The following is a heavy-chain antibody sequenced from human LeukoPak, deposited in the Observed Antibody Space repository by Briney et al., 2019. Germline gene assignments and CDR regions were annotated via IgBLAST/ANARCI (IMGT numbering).Heavy chain of an antibody. Sequence: GGSLRPSCAASGYTFSSYSINWVREAPGKGLEWVLSISVGSNYIYYADSVRGRFSISRDDARNSLYLQMDSLRGDDTAVYYCARLRRNSDRSGYYYYYDYWGQGTLVTVSS. CDR2: ISVGSNYI. J-gene: IGHJ4*02. V-gene: IGHV3-21*01. CDR3: ARLRRNSDRSGYYYYYDY. D-gene: IGHD3-22*01. CDR1: GYTFSSYS.